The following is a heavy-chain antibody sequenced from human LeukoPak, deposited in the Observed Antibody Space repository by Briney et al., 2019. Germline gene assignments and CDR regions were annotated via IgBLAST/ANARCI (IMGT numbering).Heavy chain of an antibody. CDR3: ARISCTGNSCRPYSYYDMDV. J-gene: IGHJ6*02. CDR2: IWYDGSNK. CDR1: GFTFNTFG. D-gene: IGHD2-15*01. Sequence: GGSLRLSCAASGFTFNTFGMNWVRQAPGKGLEWVAVIWYDGSNKYYADSVKGRFTSSRDNSKSTLYLQVNSLRVEDTAVYYCARISCTGNSCRPYSYYDMDVWGQGTTVTVSS. V-gene: IGHV3-33*01.